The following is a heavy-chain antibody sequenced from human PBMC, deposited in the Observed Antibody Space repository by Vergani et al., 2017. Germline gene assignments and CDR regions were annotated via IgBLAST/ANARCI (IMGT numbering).Heavy chain of an antibody. J-gene: IGHJ2*01. CDR3: ARHSGYDYDWYFDL. V-gene: IGHV1-46*01. CDR2: INPSGGST. D-gene: IGHD5-12*01. CDR1: GYTFTSYY. Sequence: QVQLVQSGAEVKKPGASVKVSCKASGYTFTSYYMHWVRQAPGQGLEWMGIINPSGGSTSYAQKFQGRVTMTRDTSTSTVYMELSSVTAADTAVYYCARHSGYDYDWYFDLWGQGTLVTVSS.